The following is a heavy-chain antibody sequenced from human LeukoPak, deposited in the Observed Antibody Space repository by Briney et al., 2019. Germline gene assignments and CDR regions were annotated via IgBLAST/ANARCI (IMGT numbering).Heavy chain of an antibody. D-gene: IGHD5-12*01. CDR2: VNHSGST. V-gene: IGHV4-34*01. CDR1: GGSFSGYY. CDR3: ARNGGYDYFGY. Sequence: SETLSLTCAVYGGSFSGYYWSWIRQPPGKGLEWIGEVNHSGSTNYNPSLKSRVTISVDTSKNQFSLKLSSVTAADTAVYYCARNGGYDYFGYWGQGTLVTVSS. J-gene: IGHJ4*02.